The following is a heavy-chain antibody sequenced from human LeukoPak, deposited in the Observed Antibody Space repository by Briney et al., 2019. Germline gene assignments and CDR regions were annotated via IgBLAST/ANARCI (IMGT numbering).Heavy chain of an antibody. V-gene: IGHV3-23*01. CDR1: GFTFSSYA. Sequence: GGSLRLSCAASGFTFSSYAMSWVRQAPGKGLEWVSATSGSGGSTYYADSVKGRFTISRDNSKNTLYLQMNSLRAEDTAVYYCAKDLDLYYYDSSGYERAFDIWGQGTMVTVSS. CDR2: TSGSGGST. J-gene: IGHJ3*02. CDR3: AKDLDLYYYDSSGYERAFDI. D-gene: IGHD3-22*01.